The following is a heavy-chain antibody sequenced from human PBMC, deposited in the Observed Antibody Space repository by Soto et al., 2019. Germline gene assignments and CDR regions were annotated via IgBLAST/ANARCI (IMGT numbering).Heavy chain of an antibody. D-gene: IGHD6-13*01. CDR3: ASAGMTFIAAAGTGVGAFDI. CDR1: GGSISSSSYY. Sequence: SETLSLTCTVSGGSISSSSYYWGWIRQPPGKGLEWIGSIYYSGSTYYNPSLKSRVTISVDTSKNQFSLKLSSVTAADTAVYYCASAGMTFIAAAGTGVGAFDIWGQGTMVT. CDR2: IYYSGST. V-gene: IGHV4-39*07. J-gene: IGHJ3*02.